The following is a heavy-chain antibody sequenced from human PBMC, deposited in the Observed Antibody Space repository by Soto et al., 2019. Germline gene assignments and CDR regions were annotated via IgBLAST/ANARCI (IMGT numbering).Heavy chain of an antibody. Sequence: SETLSLTCTVSGGSISSSSYYWGWIRQPPGKGLEWIGSIYYSGSTYYNPSLKSRVTISVDTSKNQFSLKLSSVTAADTAVYYCARHLHYYDSSGYDLYDYWGQGTLVTSPQ. J-gene: IGHJ4*02. D-gene: IGHD3-22*01. CDR1: GGSISSSSYY. CDR3: ARHLHYYDSSGYDLYDY. CDR2: IYYSGST. V-gene: IGHV4-39*01.